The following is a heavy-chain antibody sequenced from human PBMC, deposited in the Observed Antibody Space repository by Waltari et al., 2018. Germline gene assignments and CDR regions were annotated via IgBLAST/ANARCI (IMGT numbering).Heavy chain of an antibody. J-gene: IGHJ4*02. CDR3: ARLVVVVVAATHFDY. D-gene: IGHD2-15*01. V-gene: IGHV4-34*01. Sequence: QVQLQQWGAGLLKPSETLSLTCAVYGGSFSGYYWSWISQPPGKGLEWIGEMNHSGSTNYNPSLKSRVTISVDTSKNQFSLKLSSVTAADTAVYYCARLVVVVVAATHFDYWGQGTLVTVSS. CDR1: GGSFSGYY. CDR2: MNHSGST.